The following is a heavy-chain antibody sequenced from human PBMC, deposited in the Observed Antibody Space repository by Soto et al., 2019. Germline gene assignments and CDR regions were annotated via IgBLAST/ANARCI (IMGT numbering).Heavy chain of an antibody. V-gene: IGHV5-51*01. CDR3: ARGSRPYYYYYGMDV. CDR1: GYSFTSYW. J-gene: IGHJ6*02. D-gene: IGHD1-26*01. CDR2: IYPGDSDT. Sequence: PGESLKISCKGSGYSFTSYWIGWVRQMPGKGLEWMGIIYPGDSDTRYSPSFQGQVTISADKSISTAYLQWSSLKASDTAMYYCARGSRPYYYYYGMDVWGQGTTVTV.